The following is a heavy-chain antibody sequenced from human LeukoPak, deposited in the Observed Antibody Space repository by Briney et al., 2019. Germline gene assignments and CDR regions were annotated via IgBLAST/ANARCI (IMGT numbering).Heavy chain of an antibody. CDR3: ARDWPGISLHFDL. Sequence: ASVKVSCKASGYTFRGHYIHWLRQAPGQGLEWMGWINPNNGDTNFAQKFQGRVAMTRDTSLSTAYMDLSRLTSDDTAVYYCARDWPGISLHFDLWGRGTLITVSS. CDR1: GYTFRGHY. J-gene: IGHJ2*01. D-gene: IGHD2-15*01. CDR2: INPNNGDT. V-gene: IGHV1-2*02.